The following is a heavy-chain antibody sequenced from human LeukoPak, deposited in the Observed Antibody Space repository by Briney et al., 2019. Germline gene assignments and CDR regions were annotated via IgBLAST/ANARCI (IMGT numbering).Heavy chain of an antibody. V-gene: IGHV3-21*01. CDR1: GFTFSSYS. J-gene: IGHJ4*02. CDR2: ISSSSSYI. CDR3: ARTKGSWYGGFDY. Sequence: GGSLRLSCAASGFTFSSYSMNWVRQAPGKGLEWVSSISSSSSYIYYADSVKGRFTISRDNAKNSLYLQMNSLRAEDTAVYYCARTKGSWYGGFDYWGQGTLVTVSS. D-gene: IGHD6-13*01.